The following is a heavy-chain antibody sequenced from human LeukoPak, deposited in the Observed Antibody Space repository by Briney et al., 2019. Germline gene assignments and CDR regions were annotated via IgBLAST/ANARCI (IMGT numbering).Heavy chain of an antibody. CDR1: GYTFTGYY. J-gene: IGHJ3*02. CDR3: ASEVVVITLHGAFDI. Sequence: ASVKVSCKASGYTFTGYYMNWVRQAPGQGLEWMGWINPNSGGTNYAQKFQGRVTMTRDTSISTAYMELTRLRSDDTAFYYCASEVVVITLHGAFDIWGQGTMVTVSS. V-gene: IGHV1-2*02. D-gene: IGHD3-22*01. CDR2: INPNSGGT.